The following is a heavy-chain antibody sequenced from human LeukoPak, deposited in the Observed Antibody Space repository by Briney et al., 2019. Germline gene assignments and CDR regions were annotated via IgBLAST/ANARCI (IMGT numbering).Heavy chain of an antibody. V-gene: IGHV3-23*01. Sequence: GGSLRLSCAASGFTFSSYAMSWVRQAPGKGLEWVSAISGSGCSTYYADSVKGRFTISRDNSKNTLYLQMNSLRAEDTAVYYCAKVLTRSYSVRPYYFDYWGQGTLVTVSS. CDR3: AKVLTRSYSVRPYYFDY. CDR1: GFTFSSYA. CDR2: ISGSGCST. J-gene: IGHJ4*02. D-gene: IGHD1-26*01.